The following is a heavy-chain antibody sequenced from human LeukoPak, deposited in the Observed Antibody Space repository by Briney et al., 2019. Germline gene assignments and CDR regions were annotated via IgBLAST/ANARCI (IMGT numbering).Heavy chain of an antibody. V-gene: IGHV4-59*08. CDR3: ARLVVVPTHKNYYYYGMDV. D-gene: IGHD2-2*01. Sequence: SETLSLTCTVSGGSISSYYWSWIRQPPGKGLEWIGYIYYSGSTSYNPSLKSRVTISVDTSKNQFSLKLSSVTAADTAVYYCARLVVVPTHKNYYYYGMDVWGQGTTVTVSS. CDR1: GGSISSYY. J-gene: IGHJ6*02. CDR2: IYYSGST.